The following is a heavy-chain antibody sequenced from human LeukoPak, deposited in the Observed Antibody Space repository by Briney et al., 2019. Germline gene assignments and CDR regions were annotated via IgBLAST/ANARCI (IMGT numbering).Heavy chain of an antibody. CDR1: GFTFSNAW. V-gene: IGHV3-15*01. J-gene: IGHJ6*02. CDR3: TTRGTRPGYYYYYGMDV. Sequence: PGGTLRLSCAASGFTFSNAWMSWVRQAPGKGLEWVGRIKSKTDGGTTDYAAPVKGRFTISRDDSKNTLYLQMNSLKTKDTAVYYCTTRGTRPGYYYYYGMDVWGQGTTVTVSS. CDR2: IKSKTDGGTT.